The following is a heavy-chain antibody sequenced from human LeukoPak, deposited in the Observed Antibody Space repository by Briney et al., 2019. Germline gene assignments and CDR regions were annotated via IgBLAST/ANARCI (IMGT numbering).Heavy chain of an antibody. J-gene: IGHJ6*02. Sequence: GGSLRLSCAASGFTFSSYWMSWVHQAPGKGLEWVANIKEDGSEKSYVDSVMGRFTISRDNAQNSLYLQMNSLRAEDTAVYYCARGSRNYYDSSGYYGETYYYYGMDVWGQGTTVTVSS. CDR1: GFTFSSYW. V-gene: IGHV3-7*01. CDR2: IKEDGSEK. D-gene: IGHD3-22*01. CDR3: ARGSRNYYDSSGYYGETYYYYGMDV.